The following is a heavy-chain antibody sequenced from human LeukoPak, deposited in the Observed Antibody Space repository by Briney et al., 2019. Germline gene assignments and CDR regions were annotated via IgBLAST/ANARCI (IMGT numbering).Heavy chain of an antibody. Sequence: ASVKVSCKASGYTFTSYYMHWVRQAPGQGLEWMGWINPNSGGTNYAQKFQGRVTMTRDTSISTAYMELSRLRSDDTAVYYCARGIWTYYDFWSGPAPGNWFDPWGQGTLVTVSS. CDR2: INPNSGGT. D-gene: IGHD3-3*01. CDR3: ARGIWTYYDFWSGPAPGNWFDP. J-gene: IGHJ5*02. CDR1: GYTFTSYY. V-gene: IGHV1-2*02.